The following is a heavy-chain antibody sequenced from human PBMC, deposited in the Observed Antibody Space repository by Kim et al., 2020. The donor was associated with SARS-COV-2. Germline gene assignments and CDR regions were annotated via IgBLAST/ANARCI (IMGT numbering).Heavy chain of an antibody. V-gene: IGHV3-23*01. J-gene: IGHJ2*01. CDR2: ITNTGSAT. D-gene: IGHD3-16*01. CDR3: ANWGGLGH. Sequence: GGSLRLSCVGSGFTFSHYVMSWVRQAPGKGLEWVAGITNTGSATYYIDSVKGRFTISRDNSRNTLYLQMSRLRVEDTPIYYCANWGGLGHWGRGTLVTVS. CDR1: GFTFSHYV.